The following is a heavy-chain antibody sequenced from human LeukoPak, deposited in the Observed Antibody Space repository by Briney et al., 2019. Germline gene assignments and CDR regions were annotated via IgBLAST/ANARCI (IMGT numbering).Heavy chain of an antibody. J-gene: IGHJ4*02. CDR2: ISSSSSTI. CDR3: ARDRGRESSSWYGY. Sequence: GGSLRLSCAASGFTFSSYSMNWVRQAPGKGLEGVSYISSSSSTIYYADSVKGRITISRDNAKNSLYLQMNSLRAEDTAVYYCARDRGRESSSWYGYWGQGTLVTVSS. V-gene: IGHV3-48*01. D-gene: IGHD6-13*01. CDR1: GFTFSSYS.